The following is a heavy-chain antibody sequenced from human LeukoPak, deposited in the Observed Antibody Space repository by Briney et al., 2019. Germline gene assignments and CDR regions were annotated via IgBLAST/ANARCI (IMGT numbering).Heavy chain of an antibody. J-gene: IGHJ4*02. Sequence: PGGSLRLSCEASGFTFPKAWMTWVRQAPGKGLEWVGHIESTTDGETTDYAAPVKGRFTISRDDSKNTLYLQMNSLTTEDTAVYYCTADSPDYREAVPGYWGQGTLVTVSS. CDR1: GFTFPKAW. D-gene: IGHD4-11*01. V-gene: IGHV3-15*04. CDR3: TADSPDYREAVPGY. CDR2: IESTTDGETT.